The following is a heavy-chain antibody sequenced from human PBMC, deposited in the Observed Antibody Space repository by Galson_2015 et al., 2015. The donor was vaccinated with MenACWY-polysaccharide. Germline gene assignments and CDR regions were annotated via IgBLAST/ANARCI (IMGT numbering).Heavy chain of an antibody. V-gene: IGHV3-66*01. Sequence: SLRLSCAASAFTVSNNYMYWVRQAPGKGLECVSAIYRDGSTYYEDSLKGRFTISRDNSKNTLYHQMNSLRAEDTAVYYCARKSDTALTRALVDYWGRGTLVTVSS. CDR3: ARKSDTALTRALVDY. D-gene: IGHD4/OR15-4a*01. J-gene: IGHJ4*02. CDR2: IYRDGST. CDR1: AFTVSNNY.